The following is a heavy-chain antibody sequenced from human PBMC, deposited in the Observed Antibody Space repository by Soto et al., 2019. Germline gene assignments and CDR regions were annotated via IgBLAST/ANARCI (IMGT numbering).Heavy chain of an antibody. CDR3: ARVPRHKYECWSGPWKYYDYYGMDV. J-gene: IGHJ6*02. Sequence: DSVKVSCKASGYTFTSYGISWVRQAPGQGLEWMGWVSAYNGNTNYAQKLQGRVTMTTDTSTSTAYMELRSLRSDDTAVYYCARVPRHKYECWSGPWKYYDYYGMDVWGQWSTVTGSS. CDR2: VSAYNGNT. D-gene: IGHD3-3*01. V-gene: IGHV1-18*04. CDR1: GYTFTSYG.